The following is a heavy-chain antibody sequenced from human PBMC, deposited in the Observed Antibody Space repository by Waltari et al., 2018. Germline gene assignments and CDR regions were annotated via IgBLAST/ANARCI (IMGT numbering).Heavy chain of an antibody. CDR1: GFTFSSHW. D-gene: IGHD6-6*01. Sequence: EAQLVESGGGLVQPGGSLRLACAASGFTFSSHWMHWVRQAPGKGLVWVSRFNSDGSSTSTSYADSVEGRFTISRDNAKNTLFLQMNSLRVEDTAVYYCARESITAFHIDYWGQGTPVTVSS. CDR3: ARESITAFHIDY. V-gene: IGHV3-74*01. CDR2: FNSDGSSTST. J-gene: IGHJ4*02.